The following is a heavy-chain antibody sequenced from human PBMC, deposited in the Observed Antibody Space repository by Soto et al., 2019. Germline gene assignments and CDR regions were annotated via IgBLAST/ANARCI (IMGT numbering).Heavy chain of an antibody. CDR1: GGSFSGYY. CDR2: INHSGST. J-gene: IGHJ4*02. D-gene: IGHD3-10*01. Sequence: SETLSLTCAVYGGSFSGYYWSWIRQPPGKGLEWIGEINHSGSTNYNPSLKSRVTISVDTSKNQFSLKLSSVTAADTAVYYCARADRKYYYGSGSYCYLDYWGQGTLVTVSS. V-gene: IGHV4-34*01. CDR3: ARADRKYYYGSGSYCYLDY.